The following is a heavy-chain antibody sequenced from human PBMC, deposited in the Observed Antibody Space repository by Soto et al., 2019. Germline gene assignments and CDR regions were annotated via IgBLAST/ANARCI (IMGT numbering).Heavy chain of an antibody. Sequence: QVQLVESGGGVVQPGRSLRLSCAASGFTFSSYGMHWVRQAPGKGLEWVAVISYDGSNKYYADSVKGRFTISRDNSKNTLYLQMNSLRAEDTAVYYCAKDATHSYSNYVIGYWGQGTLVTVSS. V-gene: IGHV3-30*18. CDR3: AKDATHSYSNYVIGY. CDR1: GFTFSSYG. D-gene: IGHD4-4*01. CDR2: ISYDGSNK. J-gene: IGHJ4*02.